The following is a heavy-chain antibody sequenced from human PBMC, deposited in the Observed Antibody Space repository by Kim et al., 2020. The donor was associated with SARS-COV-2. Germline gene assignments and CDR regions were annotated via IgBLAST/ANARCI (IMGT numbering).Heavy chain of an antibody. Sequence: GGSLRLSCAASGFTFSSYGMHWVRQAPGKGLEWVAVISYDGSNKYYADSVKGRFTISRDNSKNTLYLQMNSLRAEDTAVYYCAKSPITMIVVVGSHFDYWGQGTLVTVSS. CDR1: GFTFSSYG. V-gene: IGHV3-30*18. D-gene: IGHD3-22*01. CDR3: AKSPITMIVVVGSHFDY. CDR2: ISYDGSNK. J-gene: IGHJ4*02.